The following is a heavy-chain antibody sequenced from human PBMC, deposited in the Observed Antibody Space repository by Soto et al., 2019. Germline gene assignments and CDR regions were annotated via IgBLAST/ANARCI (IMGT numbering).Heavy chain of an antibody. J-gene: IGHJ3*02. CDR3: ARPLEAAAAFDI. D-gene: IGHD6-25*01. CDR1: GYTFTTYW. CDR2: IYPSDSDT. Sequence: PGESLKISCKASGYTFTTYWIGWVGQMPGKGLEWMGLIYPSDSDTRYSPSFQGQVTISADKSIGTAYLQWSSLKASDTALYYCARPLEAAAAFDIWGQGTMVTVSS. V-gene: IGHV5-51*01.